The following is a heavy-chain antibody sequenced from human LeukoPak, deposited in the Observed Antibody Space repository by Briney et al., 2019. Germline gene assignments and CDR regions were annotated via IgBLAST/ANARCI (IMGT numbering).Heavy chain of an antibody. J-gene: IGHJ4*02. D-gene: IGHD2-21*02. CDR1: GGSISSSSYY. CDR2: IYYSGST. V-gene: IGHV4-39*01. CDR3: ARHAYCGGDCYHDFDY. Sequence: SETLSLTCTVSGGSISSSSYYWGWIRQPPGKGLEWIGGIYYSGSTYYNPSLKCRVTISVDTSKNQFSLKLSSVTAADTAVYYCARHAYCGGDCYHDFDYWGQGTLVTVSS.